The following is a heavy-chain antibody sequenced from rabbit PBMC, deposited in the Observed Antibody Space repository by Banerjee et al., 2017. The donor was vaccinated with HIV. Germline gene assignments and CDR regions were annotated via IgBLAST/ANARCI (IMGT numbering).Heavy chain of an antibody. CDR1: GFSFSNGYV. CDR3: VRDFPYSSSIGL. CDR2: INSNTGNP. Sequence: QEQLVESGGDLVKPEGSLTLTCTASGFSFSNGYVMCWVRQAPGKGLEWIACINSNTGNPVPGSGVKGRFPFPRHNAQNTRYLQLNSLTAADTATYFCVRDFPYSSSIGLWGPGTLVTVS. V-gene: IGHV1S45*01. D-gene: IGHD1-1*01. J-gene: IGHJ4*01.